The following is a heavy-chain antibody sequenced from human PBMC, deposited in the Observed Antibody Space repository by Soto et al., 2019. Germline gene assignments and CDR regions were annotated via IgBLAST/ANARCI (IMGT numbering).Heavy chain of an antibody. CDR2: ISYSGRS. CDR1: GGSVSSDTYF. D-gene: IGHD3-16*01. V-gene: IGHV4-61*01. J-gene: IGHJ4*02. Sequence: SETLSLTCAVSGGSVSSDTYFWSWIRQPPGKGLEWIGYISYSGRSNQNPSLKSRVTMSVDTSRSRFSLRLTSVTAADTAVYYCARSAIAYSQYFFDFWGQGALVTVSS. CDR3: ARSAIAYSQYFFDF.